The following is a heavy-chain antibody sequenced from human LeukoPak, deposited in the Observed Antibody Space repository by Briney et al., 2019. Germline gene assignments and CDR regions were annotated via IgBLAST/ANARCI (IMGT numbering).Heavy chain of an antibody. V-gene: IGHV1-2*02. Sequence: ASVKVSCKASGYTFTGYYMHWVRQAPGQGLEWMGWINPNSGGTNYAQKFQGRVTMTRDTSINTAYMELSRLRSDDTAVYYCASGSTMARGVIIGPPPDYFDYWGQGTLVTVSS. CDR2: INPNSGGT. D-gene: IGHD3-10*01. CDR3: ASGSTMARGVIIGPPPDYFDY. J-gene: IGHJ4*02. CDR1: GYTFTGYY.